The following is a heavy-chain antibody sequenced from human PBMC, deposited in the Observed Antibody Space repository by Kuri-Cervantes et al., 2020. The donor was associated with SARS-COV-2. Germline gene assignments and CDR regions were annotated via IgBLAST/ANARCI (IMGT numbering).Heavy chain of an antibody. V-gene: IGHV4-34*01. CDR1: GGSITSSY. CDR2: INHSGST. CDR3: ARLIGYSGYDYSFGYFDY. Sequence: SETLSLTCSVSGGSITSSYWSWLRQPPGKGLEWIGEINHSGSTNYNPSLKSRVTISVDTSKNQFSLKLSSVTAADTAVYYCARLIGYSGYDYSFGYFDYWGQGTLVTVSS. D-gene: IGHD5-12*01. J-gene: IGHJ4*02.